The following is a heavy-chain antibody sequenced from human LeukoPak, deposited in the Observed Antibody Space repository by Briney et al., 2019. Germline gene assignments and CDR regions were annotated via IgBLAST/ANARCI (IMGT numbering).Heavy chain of an antibody. CDR3: ARRYCSSTSCYGDAFDI. V-gene: IGHV5-10-1*01. D-gene: IGHD2-2*01. Sequence: GESLRTSCQGSGYSFTSYWISWVRQMPGKGLEWMGRIDPSDSYTNYSPSFQGHVTISADKSISTAYLQWSSLKASDTAVYYCARRYCSSTSCYGDAFDIWGQGTMVTVSS. J-gene: IGHJ3*02. CDR2: IDPSDSYT. CDR1: GYSFTSYW.